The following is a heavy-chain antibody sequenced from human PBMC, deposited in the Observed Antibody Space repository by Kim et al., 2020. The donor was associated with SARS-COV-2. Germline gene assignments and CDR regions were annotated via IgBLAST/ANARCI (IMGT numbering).Heavy chain of an antibody. J-gene: IGHJ4*02. CDR2: INSGSGNT. CDR3: ARDHRPCSPSTCYGEAIDF. CDR1: GYTFTSYA. D-gene: IGHD5-18*01. Sequence: ASVKVSCKASGYTFTSYAIHWMRQAPGQRLEWMGWINSGSGNTKYSQIFQGRVTITRDTSATTAYMEVSNLSAEDTAIYYCARDHRPCSPSTCYGEAIDFWGQRPLVTVSS. V-gene: IGHV1-3*01.